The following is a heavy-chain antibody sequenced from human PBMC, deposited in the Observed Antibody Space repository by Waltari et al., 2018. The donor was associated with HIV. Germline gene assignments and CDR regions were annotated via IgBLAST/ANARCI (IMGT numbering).Heavy chain of an antibody. CDR3: ARDRDPSGGSYNSNDY. Sequence: QVQLVQSGAEVKKPGASVKVSCKAAGYTFTSDGISWVRQAPAQGLEWMGWISDYNGNTNYAQKLQGRVTMTTDTSTSTAYMELRSLRSDDTAVYYCARDRDPSGGSYNSNDYWGQGTLVTVSS. V-gene: IGHV1-18*01. CDR1: GYTFTSDG. CDR2: ISDYNGNT. J-gene: IGHJ4*02. D-gene: IGHD1-26*01.